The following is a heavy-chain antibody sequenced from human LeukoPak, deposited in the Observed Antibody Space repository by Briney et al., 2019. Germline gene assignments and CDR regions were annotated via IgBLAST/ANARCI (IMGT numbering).Heavy chain of an antibody. J-gene: IGHJ6*03. V-gene: IGHV4-4*09. CDR1: GGSISSYY. Sequence: SETLSLTCTVSGGSISSYYWSWIRQPPGKGLEWIGYIYTSGSTNYNPSLKSRVTISVDTSKTQFSLKLSSVTAADTAVYYCARHYYMDVWGKGTTVTVSS. CDR3: ARHYYMDV. CDR2: IYTSGST.